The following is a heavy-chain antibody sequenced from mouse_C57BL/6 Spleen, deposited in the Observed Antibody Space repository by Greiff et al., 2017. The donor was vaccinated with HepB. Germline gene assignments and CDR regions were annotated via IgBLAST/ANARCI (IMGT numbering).Heavy chain of an antibody. D-gene: IGHD2-3*01. CDR3: ARWLLLGHYAMDY. V-gene: IGHV1-59*01. CDR2: IDPSDSYT. Sequence: QVQLQQPGAELVRPGTSVKLSCKASGYTFTSYWMHWVKQRPGQGLEWIGVIDPSDSYTNYNQKFKGKATLTVDTSSSTAYMQLSSLTSEDSAVYYCARWLLLGHYAMDYWGQGTSVTVSS. CDR1: GYTFTSYW. J-gene: IGHJ4*01.